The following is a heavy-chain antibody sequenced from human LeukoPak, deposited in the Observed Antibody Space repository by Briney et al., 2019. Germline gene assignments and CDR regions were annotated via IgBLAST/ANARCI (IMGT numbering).Heavy chain of an antibody. CDR1: GGSIGSYY. CDR2: IYHSGIT. Sequence: SETLSLTCTVSGGSIGSYYWSWIRQPPGKGLEWIGYIYHSGITNYNPSLKSRVTISVDTSKNQFSLKLSSVTAADTAVYYCARRISGVVPAAMKANWFDPWGQGTLVTVSS. J-gene: IGHJ5*02. CDR3: ARRISGVVPAAMKANWFDP. V-gene: IGHV4-59*12. D-gene: IGHD2-2*01.